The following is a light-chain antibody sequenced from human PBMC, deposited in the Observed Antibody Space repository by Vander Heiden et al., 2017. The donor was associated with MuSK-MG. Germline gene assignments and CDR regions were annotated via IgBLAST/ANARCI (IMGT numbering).Light chain of an antibody. Sequence: EIVLTQSPGTLSLSPGERATLSCRARQSVGSSFLAWYQQKPGQAPRLLIYAASSRAAGIPDRFSGSGSGTDFTLTISRLEPEDFAGYYGQHSFTFGPGTKVDIK. V-gene: IGKV3-20*01. J-gene: IGKJ3*01. CDR1: QSVGSSF. CDR2: AAS. CDR3: QHSFT.